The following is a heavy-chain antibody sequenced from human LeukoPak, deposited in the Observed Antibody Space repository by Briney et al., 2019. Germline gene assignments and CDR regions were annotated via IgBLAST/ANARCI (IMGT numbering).Heavy chain of an antibody. CDR2: IYYSGST. CDR3: ARGTYYYDSSGYPPSRFDY. CDR1: GVSISSSNSY. D-gene: IGHD3-22*01. Sequence: PSETLSLTCTVSGVSISSSNSYWSWIRQPRGKGLEWIGCIYYSGSTNYNPSLKSRVTISVDTSKNQFSLKLSSVTAADTAVYYCARGTYYYDSSGYPPSRFDYWGQGTLVTVSS. V-gene: IGHV4-61*01. J-gene: IGHJ4*02.